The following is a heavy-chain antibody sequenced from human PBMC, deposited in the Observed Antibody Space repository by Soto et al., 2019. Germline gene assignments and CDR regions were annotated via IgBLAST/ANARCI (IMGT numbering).Heavy chain of an antibody. J-gene: IGHJ4*02. CDR1: GYTFNNYW. V-gene: IGHV5-51*01. CDR2: IYPDDSDT. Sequence: PGASLKISCEGSGYTFNNYWIAWVRQMPGKGLEWMGIIYPDDSDTRYGPSFEGQVRISADKSITTAYLQWHSLKASDTAIYYCARHSRIHFDSTDYWGQGTLVTVSS. CDR3: ARHSRIHFDSTDY.